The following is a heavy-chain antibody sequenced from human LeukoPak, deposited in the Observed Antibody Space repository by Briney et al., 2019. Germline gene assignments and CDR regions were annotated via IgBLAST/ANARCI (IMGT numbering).Heavy chain of an antibody. V-gene: IGHV3-11*06. CDR1: GFTFSDYY. D-gene: IGHD5-12*01. CDR2: ISSSSSYT. J-gene: IGHJ4*02. CDR3: TRGVATKPIDY. Sequence: NSGGSLRLSCAASGFTFSDYYMSWIRQAPGKGLEWVSYISSSSSYTNYADSVKGRFTISRDNAKYSLYLQMNSLRAEDTAVYYCTRGVATKPIDYWGQGTLVTVSS.